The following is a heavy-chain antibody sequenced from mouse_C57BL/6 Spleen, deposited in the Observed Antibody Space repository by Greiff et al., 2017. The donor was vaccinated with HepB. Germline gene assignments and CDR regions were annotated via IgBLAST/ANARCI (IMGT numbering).Heavy chain of an antibody. J-gene: IGHJ4*01. D-gene: IGHD2-5*01. CDR1: GYSFTDYN. CDR3: AIEDYSNPFYAMDY. V-gene: IGHV1-39*01. CDR2: INPNYGTT. Sequence: VQLQQSGPELVKPGASVKISCKASGYSFTDYNMNWVKQRNGKSLEWIGVINPNYGTTSDNQKFKGKATLTVDQTSSTAYMQLNSLTSEDSAVYYCAIEDYSNPFYAMDYWGQGTSVTVSS.